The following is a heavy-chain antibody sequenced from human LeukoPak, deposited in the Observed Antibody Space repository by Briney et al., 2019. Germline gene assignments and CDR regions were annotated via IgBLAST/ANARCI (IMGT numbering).Heavy chain of an antibody. CDR2: INPSGGST. V-gene: IGHV1-46*01. D-gene: IGHD3-22*01. J-gene: IGHJ4*02. CDR1: GYTFTSYY. CDR3: ARARDTVVVMDY. Sequence: GGSLRLSCAASGYTFTSYYMHWVRQAPGQGLEWMGIINPSGGSTSYAQKFQGRVTMTRDTSTSTVYMELSSLRSEDTAVYYCARARDTVVVMDYWGQGTLVTVSS.